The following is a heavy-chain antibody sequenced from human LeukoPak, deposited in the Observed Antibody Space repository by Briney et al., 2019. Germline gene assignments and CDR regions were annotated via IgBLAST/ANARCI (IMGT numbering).Heavy chain of an antibody. D-gene: IGHD3-16*01. J-gene: IGHJ6*03. V-gene: IGHV4-39*07. Sequence: ASETLSLTCTVSGGSISSSSYYWGWIRQPPGKGLEWIGSIYYSGSTYYNPSLKSRVTISVDTSKNQFSLKLSSVTAADTAVYYCARAARLSYYYYYYMDVWGKGTTVTVSS. CDR1: GGSISSSSYY. CDR3: ARAARLSYYYYYYMDV. CDR2: IYYSGST.